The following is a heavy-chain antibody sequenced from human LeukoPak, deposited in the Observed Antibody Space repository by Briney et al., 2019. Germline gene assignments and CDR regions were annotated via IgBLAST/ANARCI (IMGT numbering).Heavy chain of an antibody. CDR3: ARMGSGNYRFDY. V-gene: IGHV2-70*11. CDR2: TDWDDDK. D-gene: IGHD1-26*01. Sequence: SGPALVKPTQTLTLTCTFSGFSLSTSGMSVSWIRQPPGKALEWLARTDWDDDKYYSTSVKTRLTLSKDTSKNQVVLTMTNMDPVDTATYYCARMGSGNYRFDYWGQGALVTVSS. J-gene: IGHJ4*02. CDR1: GFSLSTSGMS.